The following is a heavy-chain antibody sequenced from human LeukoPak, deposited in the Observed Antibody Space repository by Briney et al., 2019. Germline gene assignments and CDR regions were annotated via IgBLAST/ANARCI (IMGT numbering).Heavy chain of an antibody. J-gene: IGHJ4*02. D-gene: IGHD2-8*01. V-gene: IGHV4-4*07. CDR2: TYISGTT. Sequence: SETLSLTCIVSGGSIGSYYWSWIRQPAGKGLEWIGRTYISGTTNYNPSLKSRVTMSLDTSKNQFSLNLSSVTAADTAVYYCARDSGYCTDGICLTIIDYWGQGAVVTVSS. CDR1: GGSIGSYY. CDR3: ARDSGYCTDGICLTIIDY.